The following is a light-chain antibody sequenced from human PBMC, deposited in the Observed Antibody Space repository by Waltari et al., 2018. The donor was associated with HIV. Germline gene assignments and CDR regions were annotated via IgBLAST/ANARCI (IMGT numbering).Light chain of an antibody. CDR2: GVS. V-gene: IGLV2-18*02. CDR3: SSYRSSITLL. CDR1: SSDIGSFDH. Sequence: QSALTQPPSVSGSPGQSVTIPCIGTSSDIGSFDHVSWFQQPPGSAPKLLIFGVSKRPSGVPDRFSGSKSGNTASLTISGLQAEDEADYYCSSYRSSITLLFGGGTKLTVL. J-gene: IGLJ3*02.